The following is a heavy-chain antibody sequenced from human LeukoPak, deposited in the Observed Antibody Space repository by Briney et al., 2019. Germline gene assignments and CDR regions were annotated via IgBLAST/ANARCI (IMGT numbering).Heavy chain of an antibody. CDR3: ARSYDFWSGPPFDP. J-gene: IGHJ5*02. Sequence: ASVKVSCKASGYTFTGHYMHWVRQAPGQRLEWMGWINPNSGGTKYAQKFQGRVTLTRDTSISTAYMELSRLRCDDTAVYYCARSYDFWSGPPFDPWGQGTLVTVSS. V-gene: IGHV1-2*02. CDR2: INPNSGGT. CDR1: GYTFTGHY. D-gene: IGHD3-3*01.